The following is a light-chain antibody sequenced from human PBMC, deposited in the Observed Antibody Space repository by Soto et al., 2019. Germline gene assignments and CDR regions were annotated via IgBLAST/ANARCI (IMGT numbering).Light chain of an antibody. CDR3: CSYAGSYTFLWV. Sequence: QSVLTQPRSVSGSPGQSVTISCTGTSSDVGGYNYVSWYQQHPGKAPKLMIYDVSKRPSGVPDRFSGSKSRNTASLTISGLQAEDEADYYCCSYAGSYTFLWVFGGGTKLTVL. V-gene: IGLV2-11*01. CDR2: DVS. CDR1: SSDVGGYNY. J-gene: IGLJ3*02.